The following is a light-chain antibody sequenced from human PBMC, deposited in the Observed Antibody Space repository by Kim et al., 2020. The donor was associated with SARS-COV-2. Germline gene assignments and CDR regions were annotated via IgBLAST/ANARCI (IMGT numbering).Light chain of an antibody. CDR1: RRDVGGYDF. Sequence: GQSVSISCTGTRRDVGGYDFVSWYKQQPGKAPKLIIYDVNKRPSGVPDRFSGSKSDNTASLTISGLQAADEANYFCCSYAGNYFYVFGPGTQLTVL. CDR3: CSYAGNYFYV. V-gene: IGLV2-11*03. CDR2: DVN. J-gene: IGLJ1*01.